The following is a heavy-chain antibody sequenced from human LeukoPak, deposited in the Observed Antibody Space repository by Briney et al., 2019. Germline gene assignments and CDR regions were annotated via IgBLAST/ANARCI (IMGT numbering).Heavy chain of an antibody. CDR1: GYSFTTYY. CDR3: AKPRTTGLGWAQFDY. CDR2: INPSGGNT. J-gene: IGHJ4*02. D-gene: IGHD2-8*02. V-gene: IGHV1-46*01. Sequence: ASVKIPCKASGYSFTTYYIHWVRQAPGQGLEWMGIINPSGGNTNYAQKFQGRITMTRDTSTSTVYMEVGSLRSEDTAIYYCAKPRTTGLGWAQFDYWGQGSLVTVSS.